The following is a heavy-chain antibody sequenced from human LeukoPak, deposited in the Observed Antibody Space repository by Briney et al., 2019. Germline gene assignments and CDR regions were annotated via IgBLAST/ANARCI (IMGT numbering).Heavy chain of an antibody. CDR1: GFTFSSYS. V-gene: IGHV3-48*04. J-gene: IGHJ4*02. CDR2: ISSSSSTI. D-gene: IGHD3-10*01. CDR3: AKSKYLGGSYDY. Sequence: GGSLRLSCEASGFTFSSYSMNWVRQAPGKGLEWVSYISSSSSTIYYADSVKGRFTISRDNAKNSLYLQMNSLRAEDMALYYCAKSKYLGGSYDYWGQGTLVTVSS.